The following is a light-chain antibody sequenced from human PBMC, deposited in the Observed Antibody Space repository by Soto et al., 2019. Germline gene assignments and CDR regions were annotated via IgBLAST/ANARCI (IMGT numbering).Light chain of an antibody. CDR1: QSISSN. J-gene: IGKJ2*01. CDR2: VAS. V-gene: IGKV1-39*01. CDR3: HQSYSTPYT. Sequence: DIQMTQSPSSLSASVGDRVTITCRASQSISSNLTWYQQKPGEAPKLLIYVASSLPSGVPSRFSGSESGTDYTLTISSLQPDDVATYYCHQSYSTPYTVGQGTKLEIK.